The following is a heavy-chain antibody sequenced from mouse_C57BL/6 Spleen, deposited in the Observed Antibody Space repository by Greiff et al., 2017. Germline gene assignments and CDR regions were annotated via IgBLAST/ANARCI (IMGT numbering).Heavy chain of an antibody. CDR1: GYAFSSSW. CDR3: ARLDYYGSSFDY. CDR2: IYPGDGDT. V-gene: IGHV1-82*01. D-gene: IGHD1-1*01. J-gene: IGHJ2*01. Sequence: QVQLQQSGPELVKPGASVKISCKASGYAFSSSWMNWVKQRPGKGLEWIGRIYPGDGDTNYNGKFKGKATLTADKSSSTAYMQLSSLTSEDSAVDFCARLDYYGSSFDYWGQGTTLTVSS.